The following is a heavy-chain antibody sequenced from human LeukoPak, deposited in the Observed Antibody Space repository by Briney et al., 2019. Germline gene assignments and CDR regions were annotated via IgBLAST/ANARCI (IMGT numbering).Heavy chain of an antibody. D-gene: IGHD6-6*01. Sequence: GASVKVSCKASGGTFSSYAISWVRQAPGQGLEWMGGIIPIFGTANYAQKFQGRVTITTDESTSTAYMELSSLRSEDTAVYYCAGTYEYSSSSGGWFDPWSQGTLVTVSS. CDR3: AGTYEYSSSSGGWFDP. J-gene: IGHJ5*02. CDR1: GGTFSSYA. CDR2: IIPIFGTA. V-gene: IGHV1-69*05.